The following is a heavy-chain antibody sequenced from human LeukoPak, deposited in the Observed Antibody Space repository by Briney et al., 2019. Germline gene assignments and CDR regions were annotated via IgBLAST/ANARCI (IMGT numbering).Heavy chain of an antibody. CDR3: ATGSVVVIDY. CDR1: GFTFSSYG. J-gene: IGHJ4*02. Sequence: PGGSLRLSCAASGFTFSSYGMHWVRQAPGKGLEWVAFIRYDGSNKYYADSVKGRFTISRDNSKNALYLQMNSLRAEDTAVYYCATGSVVVIDYWGQGTLVTVSS. CDR2: IRYDGSNK. D-gene: IGHD3-22*01. V-gene: IGHV3-30*02.